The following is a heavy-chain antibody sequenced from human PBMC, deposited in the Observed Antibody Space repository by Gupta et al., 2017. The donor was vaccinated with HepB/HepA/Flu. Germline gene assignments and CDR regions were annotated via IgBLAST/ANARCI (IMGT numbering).Heavy chain of an antibody. CDR1: GFTFSSYA. D-gene: IGHD1-26*01. Sequence: EVQLLESGGGLVQPGGSLRLSCAASGFTFSSYAMSWVRQAPGKGLEWVSASSGSGGSTYYADSVKGRFTISRDNSKNTLYLQMNSLRAEDTAVYYCAKGIVGATRTHVGMDVWGQGTTVTVSS. J-gene: IGHJ6*02. CDR2: SSGSGGST. CDR3: AKGIVGATRTHVGMDV. V-gene: IGHV3-23*01.